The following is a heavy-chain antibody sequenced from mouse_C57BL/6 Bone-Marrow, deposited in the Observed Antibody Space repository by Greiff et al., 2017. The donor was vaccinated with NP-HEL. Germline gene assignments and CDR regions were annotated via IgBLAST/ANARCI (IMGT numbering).Heavy chain of an antibody. V-gene: IGHV1-50*01. CDR1: GYTFTSYW. CDR3: ARGGNYDRGFAY. J-gene: IGHJ3*01. CDR2: IDPSDSYT. D-gene: IGHD2-4*01. Sequence: QVQLQQPGAELVKPGASVKLSCKASGYTFTSYWMQWVKQRPGQGLEWIGEIDPSDSYTNYNQKFKGKATLTVDTSSSTAYMQRSSLTSEDSAVYYCARGGNYDRGFAYWGQGTLVTVSA.